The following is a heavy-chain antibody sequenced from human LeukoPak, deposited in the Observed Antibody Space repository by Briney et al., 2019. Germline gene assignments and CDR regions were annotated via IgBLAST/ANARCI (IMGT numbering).Heavy chain of an antibody. V-gene: IGHV4-34*01. CDR2: INHSGST. J-gene: IGHJ3*02. Sequence: PSETLSLTCAVYGGSFSGYYWSWIRKPPGKGLEWIGEINHSGSTNYNPSLKSRVTISVDTSKNQFSLKLSSVTAADTAVYYCARASAYARLFDIWGQGTMVIVSS. D-gene: IGHD3-10*02. CDR3: ARASAYARLFDI. CDR1: GGSFSGYY.